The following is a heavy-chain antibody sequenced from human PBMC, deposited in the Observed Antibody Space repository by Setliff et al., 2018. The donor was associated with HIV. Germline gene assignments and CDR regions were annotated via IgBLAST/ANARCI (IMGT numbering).Heavy chain of an antibody. CDR2: ISSSGSPI. D-gene: IGHD3-22*01. Sequence: PGGSLRLSCEASGFTFSTYSMNWVRQAPGKGLEWVSYISSSGSPIHYADSVRGRFTISRDNAKKSLYLQMNSLRAEDTAVYYCARPNYYDSSGSFDYWGQGTLVTVSS. V-gene: IGHV3-48*04. CDR1: GFTFSTYS. CDR3: ARPNYYDSSGSFDY. J-gene: IGHJ4*02.